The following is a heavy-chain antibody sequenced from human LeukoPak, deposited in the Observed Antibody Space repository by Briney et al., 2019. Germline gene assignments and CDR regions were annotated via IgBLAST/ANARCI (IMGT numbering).Heavy chain of an antibody. V-gene: IGHV4-38-2*02. D-gene: IGHD2-2*01. CDR3: ARTPTAAMWGNWFDP. J-gene: IGHJ5*02. CDR2: IYHSGST. CDR1: GYSISSGYY. Sequence: SETLSLTCTVSGYSISSGYYWGWIRQPPGKGLEWIGSIYHSGSTYYNPSLKSRVTISVDKSKNQFSLKLSSVTAADTAVYYCARTPTAAMWGNWFDPWGQGTLVTVSS.